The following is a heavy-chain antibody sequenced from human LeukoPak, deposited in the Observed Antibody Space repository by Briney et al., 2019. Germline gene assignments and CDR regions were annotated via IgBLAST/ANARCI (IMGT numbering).Heavy chain of an antibody. Sequence: GGSLSLSCAASGFTFSSYWMTWVRQAPGKGLESVANIKQDGSEKYYVDSVKGRFTISRDTAKNSLYLQMNSLRAEDTAVYYCARGPNYCSSTSCYATGFDYGGQGTLVTVSS. CDR3: ARGPNYCSSTSCYATGFDY. CDR1: GFTFSSYW. CDR2: IKQDGSEK. J-gene: IGHJ4*02. V-gene: IGHV3-7*01. D-gene: IGHD2-2*01.